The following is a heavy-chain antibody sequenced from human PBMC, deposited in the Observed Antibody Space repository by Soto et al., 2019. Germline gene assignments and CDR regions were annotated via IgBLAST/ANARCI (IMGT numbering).Heavy chain of an antibody. J-gene: IGHJ6*02. Sequence: VASVKVSCKASGYTFTGYYMHWVRQAPGQGLEWMGWINPNSGGTNYAQKFQGWVTMTRDTSISTAYMELSRLRSDDTAVYYCARGSDYYYYYGMDVWGQGTTVTVSS. CDR1: GYTFTGYY. CDR3: ARGSDYYYYYGMDV. V-gene: IGHV1-2*04. CDR2: INPNSGGT.